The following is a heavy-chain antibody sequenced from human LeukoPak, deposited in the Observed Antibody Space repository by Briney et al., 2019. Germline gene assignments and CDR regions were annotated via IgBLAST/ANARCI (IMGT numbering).Heavy chain of an antibody. CDR2: IRSDGSNK. CDR3: ARRPRYDTAMVEDY. D-gene: IGHD5-18*01. V-gene: IGHV3-30*02. CDR1: GFTFGSYG. J-gene: IGHJ4*02. Sequence: GGSLRLSCAASGFTFGSYGMHWVRQAPGKGLEWVTFIRSDGSNKYYADSVKGRFTISRDNSKNTLYLQMNTLIADDTAVYYCARRPRYDTAMVEDYWGQGTLVTVSS.